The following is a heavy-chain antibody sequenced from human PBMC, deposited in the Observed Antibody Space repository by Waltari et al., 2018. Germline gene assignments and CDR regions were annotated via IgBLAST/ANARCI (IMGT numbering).Heavy chain of an antibody. V-gene: IGHV1-69-2*01. CDR1: GYTFTDYY. CDR3: ATVNIVATIAPGCDY. CDR2: VDPENGEK. D-gene: IGHD5-12*01. Sequence: EVQLVQSGAEVKKPGATVKISCKVSGYTFTDYYMHWVQQAPGKGLEWMGLVDPENGEKRYADKIQGRVTITADTTTDTAYMELSSLRSEDTALYYCATVNIVATIAPGCDYWGQGTLVTVSS. J-gene: IGHJ4*02.